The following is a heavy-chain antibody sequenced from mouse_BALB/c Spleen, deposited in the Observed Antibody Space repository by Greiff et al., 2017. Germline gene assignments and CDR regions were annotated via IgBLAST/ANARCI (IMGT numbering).Heavy chain of an antibody. V-gene: IGHV1S22*01. CDR2: IYPGSGST. Sequence: LQQPGSELVRPGASVKLSCKASGYTFTSYWMHWVKQRPGQGLEWIGNIYPGSGSTNYDEKFKSKATLTVDTSSSTAYMQLSSLTSEDSAVYYCTGGNYLAWFAYWGQGTLGTVSA. CDR1: GYTFTSYW. J-gene: IGHJ3*01. D-gene: IGHD2-1*01. CDR3: TGGNYLAWFAY.